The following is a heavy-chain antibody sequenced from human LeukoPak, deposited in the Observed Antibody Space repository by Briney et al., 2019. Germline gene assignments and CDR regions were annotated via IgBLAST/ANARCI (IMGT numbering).Heavy chain of an antibody. CDR1: GFTFDDYG. D-gene: IGHD5-12*01. CDR2: INWNADST. Sequence: GGSLRLSCAASGFTFDDYGMSWVRQAPGKGLEWVSGINWNADSTGYADSVKGRFTISRDNAKNSLYLQMNSLRAEDTAVYYCAKYGGYGYFQHWGQGTLVTVSS. J-gene: IGHJ1*01. CDR3: AKYGGYGYFQH. V-gene: IGHV3-20*04.